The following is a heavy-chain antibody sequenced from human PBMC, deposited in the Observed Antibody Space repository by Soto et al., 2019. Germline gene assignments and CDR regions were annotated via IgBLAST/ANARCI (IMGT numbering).Heavy chain of an antibody. CDR1: GGTFSSYA. J-gene: IGHJ5*02. D-gene: IGHD3-22*01. CDR3: ADYYDSSGYYHGWFDP. CDR2: IIPIFGTA. V-gene: IGHV1-69*13. Sequence: SVKVSCKASGGTFSSYAISWVRQAPGQGLEWMGGIIPIFGTANYAQKFQGRVTITADESTSTAYMELSSLRSEDTAVYYCADYYDSSGYYHGWFDPWGQGTLVTVSS.